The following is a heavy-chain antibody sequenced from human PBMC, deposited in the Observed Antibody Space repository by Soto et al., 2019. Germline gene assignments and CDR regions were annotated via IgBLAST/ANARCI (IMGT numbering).Heavy chain of an antibody. CDR1: GYTFTSYD. J-gene: IGHJ4*02. CDR3: ARGYNFYGSGSYYENFDY. Sequence: RASVKVSCKATGYTFTSYDINWVRQATGQGLEWMGWMNPNSGNTGYAQKFQGRVTMTRNTSISTAYMELSSLRSEDTAVYYCARGYNFYGSGSYYENFDYWGQGTLVNVS. CDR2: MNPNSGNT. D-gene: IGHD3-10*01. V-gene: IGHV1-8*01.